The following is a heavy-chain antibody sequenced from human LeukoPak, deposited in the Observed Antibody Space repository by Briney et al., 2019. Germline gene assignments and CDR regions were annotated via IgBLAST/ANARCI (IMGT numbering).Heavy chain of an antibody. D-gene: IGHD3-9*01. CDR2: INHSGST. CDR1: GGSFSGYY. J-gene: IGHJ4*02. Sequence: PSETLSLTCAVYGGSFSGYYWSWLRQSPGKGLEWIGEINHSGSTNYNSSLKSRVTISVDTSKNQFSLKLSSVTAADTAVYYCARIPLRYFDWLYGDYWGQGTLVTVSS. CDR3: ARIPLRYFDWLYGDY. V-gene: IGHV4-34*01.